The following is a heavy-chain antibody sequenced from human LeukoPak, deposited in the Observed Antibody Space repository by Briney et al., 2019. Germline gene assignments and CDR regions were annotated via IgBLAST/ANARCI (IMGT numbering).Heavy chain of an antibody. D-gene: IGHD3-10*01. J-gene: IGHJ4*02. CDR1: GGSISSYY. Sequence: SGTLSLTCTVSGGSISSYYWSWIRQPPGKGLEWIGYIYYSGSTNYNPSLKSRVTISVDRSKNQFSLKLSSVTAADTAVYYCASNHMVRGVTTFDYWGQGTLVTVSS. CDR3: ASNHMVRGVTTFDY. CDR2: IYYSGST. V-gene: IGHV4-59*12.